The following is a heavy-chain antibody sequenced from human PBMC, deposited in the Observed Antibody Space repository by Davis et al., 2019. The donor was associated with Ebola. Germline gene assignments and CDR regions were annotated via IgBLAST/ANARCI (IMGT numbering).Heavy chain of an antibody. CDR1: GYTFTSYY. CDR3: ARAPAGYDSSGYYYGEHWFDP. V-gene: IGHV1-46*01. D-gene: IGHD3-22*01. Sequence: ASVKVSCKASGYTFTSYYMHWVRQAPGQGLEWMGIINPSGGSTSYAQKFQGRVTITRDTSASTAYMELSSLRSEDTAVYYCARAPAGYDSSGYYYGEHWFDPWGQGTLVTVSS. CDR2: INPSGGST. J-gene: IGHJ5*02.